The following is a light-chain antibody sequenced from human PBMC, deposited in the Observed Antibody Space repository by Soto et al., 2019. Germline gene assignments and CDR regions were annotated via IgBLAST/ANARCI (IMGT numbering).Light chain of an antibody. CDR1: QSIAGY. J-gene: IGKJ4*01. Sequence: DIQMTQSPSSLSASVGDRVSITCRASQSIAGYLSWYQHRPGKAPKLLIYSASTLQSGVPSRFSGSGSGTDFTLTISSLLPEDFATYYCQHTYTTPLTFGGGTKVDIK. CDR2: SAS. CDR3: QHTYTTPLT. V-gene: IGKV1-39*01.